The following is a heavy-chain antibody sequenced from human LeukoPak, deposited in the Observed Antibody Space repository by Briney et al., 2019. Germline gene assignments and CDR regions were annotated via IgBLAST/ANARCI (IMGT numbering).Heavy chain of an antibody. CDR3: AKGLLVVGYYDSSGYYFDY. Sequence: GGSPRLSCAAPGFTFSSYAMSWVRQAPGKGLEWVSAISGSGGSTYYADSVKGRFTISRDNSKNTLYLQMNSLRAEDTAVYYCAKGLLVVGYYDSSGYYFDYWGQGTLVTVSS. CDR2: ISGSGGST. J-gene: IGHJ4*02. CDR1: GFTFSSYA. V-gene: IGHV3-23*01. D-gene: IGHD3-22*01.